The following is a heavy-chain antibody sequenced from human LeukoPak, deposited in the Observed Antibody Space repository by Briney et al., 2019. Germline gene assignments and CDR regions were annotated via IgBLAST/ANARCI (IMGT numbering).Heavy chain of an antibody. Sequence: PSETLSLTCAVYGGSFSGYYWSWIRQPPGKGLEWIGEINHSGSTNYNPSLKSRVTISVDTSKNQFSLKLSSVIAADTAVYYCARVRWLVFDYWGQGTLVTVSS. CDR3: ARVRWLVFDY. J-gene: IGHJ4*02. CDR1: GGSFSGYY. D-gene: IGHD6-19*01. CDR2: INHSGST. V-gene: IGHV4-34*01.